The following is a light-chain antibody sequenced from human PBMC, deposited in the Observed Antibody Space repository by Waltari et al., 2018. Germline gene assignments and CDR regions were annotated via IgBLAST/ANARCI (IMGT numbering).Light chain of an antibody. Sequence: QSALTQPASVSGSPGQSITLSCTGTSSDVGVYNYVSWYQQNPGKAPKLMIYDVTKRPSGVSDRFSGSKSGNTASLTISGLQAEDEADYYCCSYTTSSAWVFGGGTKLTVL. V-gene: IGLV2-14*01. CDR1: SSDVGVYNY. J-gene: IGLJ3*02. CDR3: CSYTTSSAWV. CDR2: DVT.